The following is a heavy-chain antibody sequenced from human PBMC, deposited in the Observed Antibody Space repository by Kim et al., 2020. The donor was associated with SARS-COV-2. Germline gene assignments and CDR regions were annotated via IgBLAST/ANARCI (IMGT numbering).Heavy chain of an antibody. D-gene: IGHD6-13*01. CDR1: GFTFSSYD. Sequence: GGSLRLSCAASGFTFSSYDMHWVSQATGKGLEWVSAIGTAGDTYSPGSVKGRFTISRENAKNSLYLQMISLRAGDTAVYYCARGYSSSWYWAFDIWGQGTMFTVSS. V-gene: IGHV3-13*01. J-gene: IGHJ3*02. CDR3: ARGYSSSWYWAFDI. CDR2: IGTAGDT.